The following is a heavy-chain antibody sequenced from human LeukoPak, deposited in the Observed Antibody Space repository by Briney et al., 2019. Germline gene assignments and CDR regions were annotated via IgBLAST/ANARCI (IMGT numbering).Heavy chain of an antibody. CDR3: AGASTWTSFAP. CDR1: GHSISDGYY. V-gene: IGHV4-38-2*01. CDR2: IYHNGSA. J-gene: IGHJ5*02. Sequence: SETLSLTCAVSGHSISDGYYWGWIRLPPGKGLECIGIIYHNGSAFYSPSLKSRVTISVGTSQNQLSLSLTSVTAADTAMYYCAGASTWTSFAPWGQGTLVTVSS. D-gene: IGHD5/OR15-5a*01.